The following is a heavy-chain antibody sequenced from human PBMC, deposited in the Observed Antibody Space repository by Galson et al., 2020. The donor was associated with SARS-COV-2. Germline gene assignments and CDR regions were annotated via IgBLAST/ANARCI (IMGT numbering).Heavy chain of an antibody. V-gene: IGHV3-30-3*01. D-gene: IGHD2-2*01. Sequence: GGSLRLSCAASGFTFSSYAMHWVRQAPGKGLEWVAVISYAGSNKYYADSVKGRFTISRDNSKNTLYLQMNSLRAEDTAVYYCARGRYCSSTSCYGYYYGMDVWGQGTTVTVSS. CDR2: ISYAGSNK. CDR3: ARGRYCSSTSCYGYYYGMDV. CDR1: GFTFSSYA. J-gene: IGHJ6*02.